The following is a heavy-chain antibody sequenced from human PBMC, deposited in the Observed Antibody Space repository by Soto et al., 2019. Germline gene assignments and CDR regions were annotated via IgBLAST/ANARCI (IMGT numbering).Heavy chain of an antibody. Sequence: QVQLVHSGAAVNKPGSSVKVSCKASRGTFSSYTISWVRQAPGQGLEWMGRIIPILGIANNAQKFQGRVTITADKSTSTAYMELSSLRSEDTAVYYCASQGGYYYSSGYYYGGDYWGQGTLVTVSS. CDR3: ASQGGYYYSSGYYYGGDY. CDR1: RGTFSSYT. V-gene: IGHV1-69*02. CDR2: IIPILGIA. D-gene: IGHD3-22*01. J-gene: IGHJ4*02.